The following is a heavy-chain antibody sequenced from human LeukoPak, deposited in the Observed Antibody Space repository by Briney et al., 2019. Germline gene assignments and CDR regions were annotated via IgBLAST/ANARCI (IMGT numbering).Heavy chain of an antibody. CDR2: ISGSGGST. Sequence: GGSLRLSCAASGFTFSSYAMSWVRQAPGKGLEWVSAISGSGGSTYYADSVKGRFTISRDNSKNTVYLQMNSLRTEDTAVYYCARSLTMVRAYDYWGQGTLVTVSS. V-gene: IGHV3-23*01. CDR1: GFTFSSYA. J-gene: IGHJ4*02. D-gene: IGHD3-10*01. CDR3: ARSLTMVRAYDY.